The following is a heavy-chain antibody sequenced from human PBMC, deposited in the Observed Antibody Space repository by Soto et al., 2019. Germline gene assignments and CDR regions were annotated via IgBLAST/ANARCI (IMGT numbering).Heavy chain of an antibody. CDR1: SY. V-gene: IGHV4-59*01. J-gene: IGHJ4*03. D-gene: IGHD6-19*01. CDR3: LRIAVAQKSYFDY. Sequence: SYWSWIRQPPGRALEWIGYIHYSGSTNFNPSLKSRVTISVDTSKKEFSLKVRSLTAADTAGYYCLRIAVAQKSYFDYWGKGPW. CDR2: IHYSGST.